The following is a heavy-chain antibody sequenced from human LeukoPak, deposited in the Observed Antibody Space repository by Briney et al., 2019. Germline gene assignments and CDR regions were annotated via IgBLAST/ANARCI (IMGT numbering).Heavy chain of an antibody. CDR1: GGTFSSYA. V-gene: IGHV1-69*13. Sequence: ASVKVSCKASGGTFSSYAISWVRQAPGQGLEWMGGIIPIFATANYAQKFQGSVTITVAESTSTAYMELSSLRSEDTAVYYCASLGDYGGNSDFDYWGQGTLVTVSS. CDR3: ASLGDYGGNSDFDY. CDR2: IIPIFATA. J-gene: IGHJ4*02. D-gene: IGHD4-23*01.